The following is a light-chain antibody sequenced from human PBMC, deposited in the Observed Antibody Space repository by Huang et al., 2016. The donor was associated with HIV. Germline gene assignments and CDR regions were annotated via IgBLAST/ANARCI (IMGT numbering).Light chain of an antibody. CDR1: QSLDGY. CDR2: SAS. V-gene: IGKV1-39*01. CDR3: QQSYGTLIT. J-gene: IGKJ5*01. Sequence: IQMTQSPSSLSASVGDRVTITCRASQSLDGYLNWYQQKPGKAPKLLISSASTLHTGVPPRFSGSGSGADYTLIINNVQPDDFVTYFCQQSYGTLITFGQGSRLDTK.